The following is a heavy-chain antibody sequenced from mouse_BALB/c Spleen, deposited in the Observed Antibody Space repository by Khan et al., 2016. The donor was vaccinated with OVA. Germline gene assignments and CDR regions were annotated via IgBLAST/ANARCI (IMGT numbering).Heavy chain of an antibody. CDR1: GYSITSDYA. Sequence: VQLQESGPGLVKPSQSLSLTCTVTGYSITSDYAWNWIRQFPGNKLEWMGYISYSGRTSYNPSLKSRISITRDTSTNQFFLPLNSVPTEDTATYYCARSETITTVVATDFDYWGQGTTLTVSS. D-gene: IGHD1-1*01. J-gene: IGHJ2*01. CDR2: ISYSGRT. CDR3: ARSETITTVVATDFDY. V-gene: IGHV3-2*02.